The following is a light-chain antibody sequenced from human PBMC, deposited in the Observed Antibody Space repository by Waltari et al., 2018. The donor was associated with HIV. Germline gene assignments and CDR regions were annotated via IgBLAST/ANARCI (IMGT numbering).Light chain of an antibody. CDR3: AAWDDTLSAWV. CDR1: SSNVVGNS. Sequence: HSVLTQPPSASGTPGQRVTISCPGSSSNVVGNSVSWWQQVPGTTPQLVIYNNTQRPSGVPDRFSGSKSGTSASLAISGLRSEDEADYYCAAWDDTLSAWVFGGGTKLTVL. CDR2: NNT. J-gene: IGLJ3*02. V-gene: IGLV1-47*02.